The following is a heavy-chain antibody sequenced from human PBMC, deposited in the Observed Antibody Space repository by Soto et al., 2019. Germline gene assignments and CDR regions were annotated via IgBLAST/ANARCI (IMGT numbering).Heavy chain of an antibody. D-gene: IGHD3-22*01. V-gene: IGHV4-61*01. Sequence: SETLSLTCTVSGGSVSSGSYYWSWIRQPPGKGLEWIGYIYYSGSTNYNPSLKSRVTISVDTSKNQFSLKLSSVTAADTAVYYCAREVLHYYDSSGYFDYWGQGTLVTVSS. CDR2: IYYSGST. CDR1: GGSVSSGSYY. CDR3: AREVLHYYDSSGYFDY. J-gene: IGHJ4*02.